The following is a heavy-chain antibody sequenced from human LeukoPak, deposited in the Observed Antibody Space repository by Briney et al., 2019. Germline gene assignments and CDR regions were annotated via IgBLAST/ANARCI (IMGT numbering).Heavy chain of an antibody. J-gene: IGHJ4*02. V-gene: IGHV4-61*08. CDR1: GGSISSGGYS. Sequence: PSETLSLTCAVSGGSISSGGYSWSWIRQPPGKGLEWIGYIYYSGTTDYNPSLQSRVTMSVGTSKNQFSLRLSSVTAADTAVYYCARGKYYYYGSSSYYGFDYWGQGTLVAVSP. CDR2: IYYSGTT. CDR3: ARGKYYYYGSSSYYGFDY. D-gene: IGHD3-22*01.